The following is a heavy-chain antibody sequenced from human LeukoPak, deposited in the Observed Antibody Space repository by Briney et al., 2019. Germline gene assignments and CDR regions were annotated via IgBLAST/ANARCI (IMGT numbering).Heavy chain of an antibody. CDR2: ISRGGVIA. CDR3: VSRAGSPWGPFDD. V-gene: IGHV3-23*01. CDR1: GFTFSDYD. D-gene: IGHD7-27*01. J-gene: IGHJ4*02. Sequence: PGGSLRLSCAASGFTFSDYDINWGGQARGHRLQSVSSISRGGVIAYYADSVKGRFTISRDNSNNTLYLHMNSLRAEDTAVYYCVSRAGSPWGPFDDWGQGTLVTVSS.